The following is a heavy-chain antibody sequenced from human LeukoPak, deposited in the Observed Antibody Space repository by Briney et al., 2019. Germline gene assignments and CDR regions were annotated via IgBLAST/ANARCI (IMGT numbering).Heavy chain of an antibody. V-gene: IGHV3-21*01. D-gene: IGHD5-24*01. CDR1: GSTFSSYS. CDR2: ISSSSSYI. Sequence: GGSLRLSCAASGSTFSSYSMNWVRQAPGKGLEWVSSISSSSSYIYYADSVKGRFTISRDNAKNSLYLQMNSLRAEDTAVYYCARGSMATQPFDYWGQGTLVTVSS. J-gene: IGHJ4*02. CDR3: ARGSMATQPFDY.